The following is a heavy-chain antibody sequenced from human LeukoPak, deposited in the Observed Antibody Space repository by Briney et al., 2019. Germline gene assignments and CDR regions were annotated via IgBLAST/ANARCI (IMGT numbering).Heavy chain of an antibody. CDR1: GYTFTSYD. Sequence: ASVKVSCKASGYTFTSYDINWVRQASGEGLEWMGWMNPNSGNTGYSQKLQGRVTLTRNTSISTAYMELTSLRSEDTAVYYCARAVPYYYYGMDVWGQGTTVTVSS. CDR2: MNPNSGNT. V-gene: IGHV1-8*01. J-gene: IGHJ6*02. CDR3: ARAVPYYYYGMDV. D-gene: IGHD4-17*01.